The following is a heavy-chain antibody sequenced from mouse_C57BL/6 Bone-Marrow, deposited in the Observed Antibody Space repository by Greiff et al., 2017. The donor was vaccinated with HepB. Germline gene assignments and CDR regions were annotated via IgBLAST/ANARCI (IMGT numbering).Heavy chain of an antibody. CDR2: IHPNSGST. V-gene: IGHV1-64*01. Sequence: QVQLQQPGAELVKPGASVKLSCKASGYTFTSYWMHWVKQRPGQGLEWIGMIHPNSGSTNYNEKFKSKATLTVDKSSSTAYMQLSSLTSEDSAVYYCASFDGYYLDYGGQGTTLTVSS. J-gene: IGHJ2*01. CDR1: GYTFTSYW. CDR3: ASFDGYYLDY. D-gene: IGHD2-3*01.